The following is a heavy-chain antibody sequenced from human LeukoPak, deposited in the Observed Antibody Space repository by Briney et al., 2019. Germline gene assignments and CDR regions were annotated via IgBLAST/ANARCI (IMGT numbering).Heavy chain of an antibody. V-gene: IGHV1-2*04. CDR3: ARDLGHWFDP. CDR1: GYTFTGYY. J-gene: IGHJ5*02. Sequence: ASVKVSCKASGYTFTGYYMHWVRQAPGQGLEWMGWINPNSGGTNYAQKFQGWVTTTRDTSISTAYMELSRLRSDDTAVYYCARDLGHWFDPWGQGTLVTVSS. CDR2: INPNSGGT.